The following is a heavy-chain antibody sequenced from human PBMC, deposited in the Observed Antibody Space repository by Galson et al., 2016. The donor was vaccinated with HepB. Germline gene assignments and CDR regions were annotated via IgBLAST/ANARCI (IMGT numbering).Heavy chain of an antibody. V-gene: IGHV3-23*01. CDR3: AKDPAAMVPYWYFDL. D-gene: IGHD5-18*01. J-gene: IGHJ2*01. Sequence: SLRLSCAASGFTFNNYAMIWVRQAPGKGLEWVSTISASGGSTYYADSVKGRFTISRDNSKNTVYLQMNSLRVEDTAVSYCAKDPAAMVPYWYFDLWGRGTLVTVSS. CDR2: ISASGGST. CDR1: GFTFNNYA.